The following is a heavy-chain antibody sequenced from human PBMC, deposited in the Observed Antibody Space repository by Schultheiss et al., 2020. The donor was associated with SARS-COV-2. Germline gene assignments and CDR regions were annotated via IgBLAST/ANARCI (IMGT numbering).Heavy chain of an antibody. J-gene: IGHJ2*01. Sequence: SVKVSCKASGYTFTGYYMHWVRQAPGQGLEWMGGIIPIFGTANYAQKFQGRVTITADESTSTAYMELSSLRSEDTAVYYCAKELSDFWAVWYFDLWGRGTPVTVS. D-gene: IGHD3-3*01. CDR3: AKELSDFWAVWYFDL. CDR1: GYTFTGYY. V-gene: IGHV1-69*13. CDR2: IIPIFGTA.